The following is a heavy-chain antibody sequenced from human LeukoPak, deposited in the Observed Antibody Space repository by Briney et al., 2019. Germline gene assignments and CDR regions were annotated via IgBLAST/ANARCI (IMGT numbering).Heavy chain of an antibody. V-gene: IGHV5-51*01. CDR3: ARRDVSYDFWSGYIREDYFDY. CDR1: GYSFTSYW. CDR2: IYPGDSDT. Sequence: GESLKISCKGSGYSFTSYWIVWVRQMPGKGLEWMGIIYPGDSDTRYSPSFQGQVTISADKSISTAYLQWSSLKASDTAMYYCARRDVSYDFWSGYIREDYFDYWGQGTLVTVSS. J-gene: IGHJ4*02. D-gene: IGHD3-3*01.